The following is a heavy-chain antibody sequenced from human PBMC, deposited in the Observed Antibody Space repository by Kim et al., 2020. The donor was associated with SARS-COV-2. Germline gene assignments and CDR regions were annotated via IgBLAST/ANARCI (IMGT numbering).Heavy chain of an antibody. J-gene: IGHJ4*02. D-gene: IGHD6-19*01. Sequence: NTRYSQTFQARVTITRDTSAKTASLELGGLRSEDTAVYYCAREAVAGSFDHWGQGTLVTVSS. V-gene: IGHV1-3*01. CDR3: AREAVAGSFDH. CDR2: NT.